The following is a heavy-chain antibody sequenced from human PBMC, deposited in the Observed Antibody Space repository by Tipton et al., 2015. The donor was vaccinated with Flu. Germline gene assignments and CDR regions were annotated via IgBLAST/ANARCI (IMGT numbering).Heavy chain of an antibody. CDR1: GGSIRSTNYF. CDR3: ARLSYYDVDLKNFYFDH. V-gene: IGHV4-39*01. Sequence: TLSLTCTVSGGSIRSTNYFCAWIRQPPGKRLELIGSIYPSGTTYYNPSLKSRVTISVDTSKGQFSLKLRSVTAADTAVYYCARLSYYDVDLKNFYFDHWGQGALVTVSS. J-gene: IGHJ4*02. D-gene: IGHD3-10*02. CDR2: IYPSGTT.